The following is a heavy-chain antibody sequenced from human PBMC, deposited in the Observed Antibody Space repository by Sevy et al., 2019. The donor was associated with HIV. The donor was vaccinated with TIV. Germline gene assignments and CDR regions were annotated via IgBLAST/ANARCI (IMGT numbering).Heavy chain of an antibody. J-gene: IGHJ5*02. CDR1: GFTFSSYG. CDR3: AKDRTVGANNWFDP. D-gene: IGHD1-26*01. Sequence: GGSLRLSCAASGFTFSSYGMHWVRQAPGKGLEWVAVISYDGSNKYYADSVKGRFTISSDNSKNTLYLQMNSLRAEDTAVYYCAKDRTVGANNWFDPWGHGTLVTVSS. V-gene: IGHV3-30*18. CDR2: ISYDGSNK.